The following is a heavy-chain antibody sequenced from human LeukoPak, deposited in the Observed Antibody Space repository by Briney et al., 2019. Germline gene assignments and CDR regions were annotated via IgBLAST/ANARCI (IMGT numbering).Heavy chain of an antibody. CDR1: GGSFSRYY. J-gene: IGHJ4*03. CDR3: ARGATISETGYFDF. V-gene: IGHV4-34*01. D-gene: IGHD5-24*01. Sequence: SETLSLTCAVYGGSFSRYYWSWIRQSPGKGLEWIAEIDHRGDTNYNPSVKSRVTISVDTSKNQFSLKVRSLSAADAAVYYCARGATISETGYFDFWGQGTLVTVSS. CDR2: IDHRGDT.